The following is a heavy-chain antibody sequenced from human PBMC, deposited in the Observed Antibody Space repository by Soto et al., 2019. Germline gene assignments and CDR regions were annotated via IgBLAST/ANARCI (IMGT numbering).Heavy chain of an antibody. V-gene: IGHV1-18*01. D-gene: IGHD3-3*01. CDR3: ARDRAIFGVVIITDYYFDY. Sequence: ASVKVSCKASGYTFTSYGISWVRQAPGQGLEWMGWISAYNGNTNYAQKLQGRVTMTTDTSTSTAYMELRSLRSDDTAVYYCARDRAIFGVVIITDYYFDYWGQGTLVTVSS. CDR2: ISAYNGNT. CDR1: GYTFTSYG. J-gene: IGHJ4*02.